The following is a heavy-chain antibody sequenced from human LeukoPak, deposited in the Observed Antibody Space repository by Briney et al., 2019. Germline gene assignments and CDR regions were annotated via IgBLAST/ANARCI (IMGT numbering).Heavy chain of an antibody. CDR3: AREGCISNNCHVIGDDKWIDP. J-gene: IGHJ5*02. CDR2: INPDSGGT. V-gene: IGHV1-2*06. CDR1: GYIFTAYS. D-gene: IGHD2-2*01. Sequence: ASVKVSCKASGYIFTAYSMDWVRQAPGQGLEWMGRINPDSGGTDYAQKFQGRVIMTRDTSISTAYMELTRLRSDDTAIYYCAREGCISNNCHVIGDDKWIDPWGQGTLVTVSS.